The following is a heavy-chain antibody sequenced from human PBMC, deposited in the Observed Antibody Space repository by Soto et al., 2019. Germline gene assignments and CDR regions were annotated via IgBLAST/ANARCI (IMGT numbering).Heavy chain of an antibody. CDR3: ARDVEYYYGSAPGGMDV. V-gene: IGHV3-21*01. CDR2: ISSSSSYI. D-gene: IGHD3-10*01. Sequence: GGSLRLSCAVSGFTVSSYYMSWVRQAPGKGLEWVSSISSSSSYIYYADSVKGRFTISRDNAKNSLYLQMNSLRAEDTAVYYCARDVEYYYGSAPGGMDVWGQGTTVTVSS. CDR1: GFTVSSYY. J-gene: IGHJ6*02.